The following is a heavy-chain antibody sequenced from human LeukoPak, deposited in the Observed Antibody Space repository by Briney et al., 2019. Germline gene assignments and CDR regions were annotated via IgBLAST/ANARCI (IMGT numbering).Heavy chain of an antibody. CDR3: AKGTVWGVRAFDI. CDR1: GFTFSSYG. CDR2: IRYDGSNK. Sequence: GGSLRLSCAASGFTFSSYGMHWVRQAPGKGLEWVAFIRYDGSNKYYADSVKGRFTISRDNSKNTLYLQMNSLSAEDTAVYYCAKGTVWGVRAFDIWGQGTMVTVSS. J-gene: IGHJ3*02. V-gene: IGHV3-30*02. D-gene: IGHD7-27*01.